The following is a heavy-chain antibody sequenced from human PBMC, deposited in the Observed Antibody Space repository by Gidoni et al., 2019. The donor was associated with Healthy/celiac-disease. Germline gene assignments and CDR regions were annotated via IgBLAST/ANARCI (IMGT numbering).Heavy chain of an antibody. CDR2: ISAYNGNT. Sequence: QVQLVQSGAEVKKPGASVKVSCKASGYTFTSYGIRWVRQAPGQGLEWMGWISAYNGNTNYAQKLQGRVTMTTDTSTSTAYMELRSLRSDDTAVYYCARDSAADYYDSSGYYPAEYFQHWGQGTLVTVSS. CDR1: GYTFTSYG. CDR3: ARDSAADYYDSSGYYPAEYFQH. J-gene: IGHJ1*01. D-gene: IGHD3-22*01. V-gene: IGHV1-18*01.